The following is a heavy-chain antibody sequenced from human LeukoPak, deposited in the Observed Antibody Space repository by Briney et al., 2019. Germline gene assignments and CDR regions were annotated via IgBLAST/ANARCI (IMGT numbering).Heavy chain of an antibody. CDR3: ATVTPTTSN. CDR1: GYTFTDYY. D-gene: IGHD1-14*01. V-gene: IGHV1-69-2*01. J-gene: IGHJ4*02. Sequence: ASVKVSCKASGYTFTDYYIHWVQQAPGKGLEWMGRVDPEDGETIYAENFQGRVTITADTSTDTANMELSSLRFEDTAVYYRATVTPTTSNWGQGTLVTVSS. CDR2: VDPEDGET.